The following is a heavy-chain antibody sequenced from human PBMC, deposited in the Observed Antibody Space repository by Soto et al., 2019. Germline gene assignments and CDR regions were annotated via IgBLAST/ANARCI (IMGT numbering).Heavy chain of an antibody. CDR3: ARLPSSTITMVRGLPRATTNFDI. CDR2: INHSGST. Sequence: SETLSLTCAVYGGSFSGYYWSWIRQPPGKGLEWIGEINHSGSTNYNPSLKSRVTISVDTSKNQFSLKLSSVTAADTAVYYCARLPSSTITMVRGLPRATTNFDIWGQGTMVTVSS. V-gene: IGHV4-34*01. CDR1: GGSFSGYY. D-gene: IGHD3-10*01. J-gene: IGHJ3*02.